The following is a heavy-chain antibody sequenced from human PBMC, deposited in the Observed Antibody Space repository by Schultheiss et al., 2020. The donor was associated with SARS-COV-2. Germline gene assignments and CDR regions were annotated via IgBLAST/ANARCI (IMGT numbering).Heavy chain of an antibody. Sequence: GGSLRLSCAASGFTFSSYAMHWVRQAPGKGLEWVAGISWNSGTIDYADSVKGRFTISRDNSKNTLYLQMNSLRAEDTAVYYCARLSSGDGVYYGMDVWGQGTTVTVSS. J-gene: IGHJ6*02. CDR3: ARLSSGDGVYYGMDV. D-gene: IGHD2-21*01. V-gene: IGHV3-23*01. CDR1: GFTFSSYA. CDR2: ISWNSGTI.